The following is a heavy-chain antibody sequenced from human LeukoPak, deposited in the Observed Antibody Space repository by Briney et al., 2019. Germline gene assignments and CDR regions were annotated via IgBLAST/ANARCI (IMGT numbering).Heavy chain of an antibody. CDR3: TQFNY. D-gene: IGHD5-24*01. CDR1: GFTFSGSP. CDR2: IRSKADNYAT. J-gene: IGHJ4*02. V-gene: IGHV3-73*01. Sequence: GGSLRLSCAASGFTFSGSPILWVRQASGRGLEWVGRIRSKADNYATAYAASVQGRCTISRDDSKNTAYLQLNSLKIEDTAVYYCTQFNYWGQGALVTVSS.